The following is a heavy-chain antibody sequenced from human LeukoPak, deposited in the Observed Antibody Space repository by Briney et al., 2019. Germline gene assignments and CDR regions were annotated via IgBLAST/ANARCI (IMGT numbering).Heavy chain of an antibody. CDR3: ASSTMVVTPLSDHIDY. CDR1: GGSLSSGSYY. J-gene: IGHJ4*02. D-gene: IGHD4-23*01. CDR2: IYTSGST. V-gene: IGHV4-61*02. Sequence: SETLSLTCTVSGGSLSSGSYYWSWIRQPAGKGLEWIGRIYTSGSTSYNPSLKSRVTISVDTSKNQFSLKLSSVTAADTAVYYCASSTMVVTPLSDHIDYWGQGTLVTVSS.